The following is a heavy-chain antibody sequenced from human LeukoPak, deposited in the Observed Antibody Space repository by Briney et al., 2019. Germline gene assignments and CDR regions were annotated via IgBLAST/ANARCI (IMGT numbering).Heavy chain of an antibody. CDR2: ISSSSYI. J-gene: IGHJ4*02. D-gene: IGHD3-22*01. V-gene: IGHV3-21*01. CDR3: ARDASGYYDSSGYYASYYFDY. Sequence: PGGSLRLSCAASGFTFSSYSMNWVRQAPGKGLEWVSSISSSSYIYYADSVKGRFTIPRDNAKNSLYLQMNSLRAEDTAVYYCARDASGYYDSSGYYASYYFDYWGQGTLVTVSS. CDR1: GFTFSSYS.